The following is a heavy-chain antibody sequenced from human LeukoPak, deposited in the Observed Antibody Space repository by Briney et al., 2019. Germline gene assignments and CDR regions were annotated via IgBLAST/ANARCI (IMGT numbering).Heavy chain of an antibody. CDR3: ARGMIAASELRLA. Sequence: SETLSLTCVVYGGPFSGYYRSWIRQPPGKGLEWIGEINHSGITRYNPFLKSRVTISVDTSKNQFSLKLNSVTAADTAVYYCARGMIAASELRLAWGQGTLVTVSS. J-gene: IGHJ5*02. D-gene: IGHD6-13*01. V-gene: IGHV4-34*01. CDR2: INHSGIT. CDR1: GGPFSGYY.